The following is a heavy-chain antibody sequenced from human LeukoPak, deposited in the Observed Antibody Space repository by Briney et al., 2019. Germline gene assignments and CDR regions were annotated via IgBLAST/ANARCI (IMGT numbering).Heavy chain of an antibody. J-gene: IGHJ6*03. Sequence: SVKVSCKASGGTFSSYTISWVRQAPGQGLEWMGGIIPIFGTANYAQKFQGRVTITTDESTSTAYMELSSLRSEDTAVYYCARAYSGYDSPHYYYYYMDVWGKGTTVTVSS. D-gene: IGHD5-12*01. CDR1: GGTFSSYT. V-gene: IGHV1-69*05. CDR3: ARAYSGYDSPHYYYYYMDV. CDR2: IIPIFGTA.